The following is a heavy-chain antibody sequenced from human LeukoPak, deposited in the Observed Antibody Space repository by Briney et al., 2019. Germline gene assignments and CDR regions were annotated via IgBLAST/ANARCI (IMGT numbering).Heavy chain of an antibody. D-gene: IGHD2-15*01. J-gene: IGHJ5*02. Sequence: GGSLRLSCAASGFTVSSNYMSWVRQAPGKGLEWVSVIYSGGSTYYADSVKGRFTISRDNSKNTLYLQMNSLRAEDTAVYYCAKVMDCSGGSCYSPWFDPWGQGTLVTVSS. CDR2: IYSGGST. CDR1: GFTVSSNY. V-gene: IGHV3-66*01. CDR3: AKVMDCSGGSCYSPWFDP.